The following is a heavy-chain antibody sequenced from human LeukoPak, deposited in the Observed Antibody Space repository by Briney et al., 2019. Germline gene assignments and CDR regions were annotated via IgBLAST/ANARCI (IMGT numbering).Heavy chain of an antibody. J-gene: IGHJ6*02. CDR2: IYYSGST. V-gene: IGHV4-31*03. CDR3: ARGRSRDGYNFTPYYYYGMDV. Sequence: SETLSLTCTVSGGSISSGGYSWSWIRQHPGKGLEWIGYIYYSGSTYYNPSLKSRVTISVDTSKNQFSLKLSSVTAADTAVYYCARGRSRDGYNFTPYYYYGMDVWGQGTTVTVSS. CDR1: GGSISSGGYS. D-gene: IGHD5-12*01.